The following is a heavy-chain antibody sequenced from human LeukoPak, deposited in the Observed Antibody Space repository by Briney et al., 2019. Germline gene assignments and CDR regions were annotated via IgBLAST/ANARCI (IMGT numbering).Heavy chain of an antibody. CDR3: AREGLELADYYYMDV. D-gene: IGHD5-24*01. V-gene: IGHV4-38-2*02. CDR1: GYSISSGYY. J-gene: IGHJ6*03. CDR2: IYHSGST. Sequence: SETLSLTCTVSGYSISSGYYWGWIRQPPGKGLEWIGSIYHSGSTYYNPSLKSRVTISVDTSKNQFSLKLSSVTAADTAVYYCAREGLELADYYYMDVWGKGTTVTVSS.